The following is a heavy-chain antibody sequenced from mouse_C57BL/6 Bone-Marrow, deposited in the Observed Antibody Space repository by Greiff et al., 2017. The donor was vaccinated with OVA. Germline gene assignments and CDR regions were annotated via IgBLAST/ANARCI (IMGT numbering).Heavy chain of an antibody. CDR3: AVLGELRQRGGYSLDY. V-gene: IGHV1-52*01. D-gene: IGHD3-2*02. J-gene: IGHJ2*01. Sequence: QVQLKQPGAELVRPGSSVKLSCRASGYTFTNYWMHWVKQRPIHGLEWIGNIDPADGETNYNQKFKGKATLTADKSSSTAYMQLRSLTSEDSAVGYCAVLGELRQRGGYSLDYWGQGTTLTVSS. CDR1: GYTFTNYW. CDR2: IDPADGET.